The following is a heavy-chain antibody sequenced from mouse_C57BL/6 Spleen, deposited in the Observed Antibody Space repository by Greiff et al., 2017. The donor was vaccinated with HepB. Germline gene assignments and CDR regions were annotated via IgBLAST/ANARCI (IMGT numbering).Heavy chain of an antibody. J-gene: IGHJ1*03. Sequence: QVQLQQSGPELVKPGASVKISCKASGYAFSSSWMNWVKQRPGKGLEWIGRIYPGDGDTNYNGKFKGKATLTADKASSTAYMQLSSLTSEDSAVYFCARREGDGYYWYFDVWGTGTTVTVSS. CDR3: ARREGDGYYWYFDV. V-gene: IGHV1-82*01. D-gene: IGHD2-3*01. CDR2: IYPGDGDT. CDR1: GYAFSSSW.